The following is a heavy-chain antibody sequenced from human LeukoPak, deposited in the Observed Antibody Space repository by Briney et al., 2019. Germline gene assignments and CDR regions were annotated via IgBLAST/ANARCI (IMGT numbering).Heavy chain of an antibody. V-gene: IGHV4-59*12. J-gene: IGHJ3*02. Sequence: GSLRLSCAASGFTFSDYYMSWIRQHPGKGLEWIGYIYYSGSTYYNPSLKSRVTISVDTSKNQFSLKLSSVTAADTAVYYCARERPRSAFDIWGQGTMVTVSS. D-gene: IGHD6-6*01. CDR1: GFTFSDYY. CDR2: IYYSGST. CDR3: ARERPRSAFDI.